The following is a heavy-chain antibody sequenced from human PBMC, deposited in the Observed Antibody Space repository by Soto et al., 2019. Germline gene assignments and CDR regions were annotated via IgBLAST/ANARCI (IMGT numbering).Heavy chain of an antibody. V-gene: IGHV1-69*13. CDR1: GGTFSSYA. CDR3: ARDGVSSSWYTIWFDP. J-gene: IGHJ5*02. CDR2: IIPIFGTA. Sequence: SVKVSCKASGGTFSSYAISWVRQAPGQGLEWMGGIIPIFGTANYAQKFQGRVTITADESTSTAYMELSSLRSEDTAVYYCARDGVSSSWYTIWFDPWGQGTQVTVSS. D-gene: IGHD6-13*01.